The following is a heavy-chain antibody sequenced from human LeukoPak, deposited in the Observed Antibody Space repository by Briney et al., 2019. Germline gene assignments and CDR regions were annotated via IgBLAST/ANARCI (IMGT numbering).Heavy chain of an antibody. CDR2: IIPILGIA. J-gene: IGHJ4*02. CDR1: GGTFSSYA. CDR3: ARARVMVPAMVRFYFDY. Sequence: SVKVSCKASGGTFSSYAISWVRQAPGQGLEWMGRIIPILGIANYAQKFQGRVTITADKSTSTAYMELSSLRSEDTAVYYCARARVMVPAMVRFYFDYWGQGTLVTVSS. V-gene: IGHV1-69*04. D-gene: IGHD5-18*01.